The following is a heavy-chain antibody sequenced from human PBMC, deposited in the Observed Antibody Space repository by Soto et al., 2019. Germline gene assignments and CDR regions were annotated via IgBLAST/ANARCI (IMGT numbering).Heavy chain of an antibody. CDR1: GGSISSYY. D-gene: IGHD3-16*02. J-gene: IGHJ6*03. Sequence: SETLSLTCTVSGGSISSYYGSWIRQPPGKGLEWIGYIYYSGSTNYNPSLKSRVTISVDTSTNQFSLKLSSVTAADPAVYYCARGIWGNYRLIYYYYMDVCGKGTTVTVSS. V-gene: IGHV4-59*01. CDR2: IYYSGST. CDR3: ARGIWGNYRLIYYYYMDV.